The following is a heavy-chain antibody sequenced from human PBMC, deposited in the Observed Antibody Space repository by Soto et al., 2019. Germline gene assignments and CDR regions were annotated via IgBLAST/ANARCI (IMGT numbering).Heavy chain of an antibody. D-gene: IGHD2-8*01. V-gene: IGHV3-23*01. CDR2: ISGGGDET. J-gene: IGHJ4*02. CDR1: GFTFRNYA. CDR3: VKDGEAYNGVWDYFAH. Sequence: EVQLLESGGGLVQPGGSLRLSCAASGFTFRNYAMTWVRQAPGKGLEWVSGISGGGDETYNADSVKGRFIISRDNSKNKLYIQMNSLRAEDTAIYYCVKDGEAYNGVWDYFAHWCQGTLITVSS.